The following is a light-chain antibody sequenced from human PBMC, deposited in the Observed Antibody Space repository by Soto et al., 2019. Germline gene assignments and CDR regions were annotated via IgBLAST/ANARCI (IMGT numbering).Light chain of an antibody. CDR1: QSLIHSDGSTY. CDR3: LQGTHWPWT. J-gene: IGKJ1*01. Sequence: DVVMTQSPLFLPVTLGQPASISCRSSQSLIHSDGSTYLSWFQQRPGQSPRRLIYVVSDRDSGVPYRFTVSESGTDFTLEISRVDAEDVVVYYCLQGTHWPWTFGEGTKVEIK. CDR2: VVS. V-gene: IGKV2-30*02.